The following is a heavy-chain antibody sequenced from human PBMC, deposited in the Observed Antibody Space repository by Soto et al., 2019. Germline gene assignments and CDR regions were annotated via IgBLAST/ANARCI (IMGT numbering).Heavy chain of an antibody. CDR3: AADARSSYYDFWSGSMSHFDY. CDR2: IVVGSGNT. CDR1: GFTFTSSA. D-gene: IGHD3-3*01. Sequence: SVKVSCKASGFTFTSSAVQWVRQARGQRLEWIGWIVVGSGNTSYAQKFQERVTITRDMSTSTAYMELSSLRSEDTAVYYCAADARSSYYDFWSGSMSHFDYWGQGTLVTVSS. V-gene: IGHV1-58*01. J-gene: IGHJ4*02.